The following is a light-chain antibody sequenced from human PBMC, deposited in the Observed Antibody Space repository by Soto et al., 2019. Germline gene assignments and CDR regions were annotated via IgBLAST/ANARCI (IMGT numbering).Light chain of an antibody. V-gene: IGKV3-15*01. J-gene: IGKJ2*01. CDR3: QQYNNWPPDT. CDR1: QSVSSN. Sequence: IVMTKSPATLSLSPGERATLSCRASQSVSSNLAWYQQKPGQAPRLLIYGASTRATGIPARFSGSGSGTEFTLTISSLQSEDFAVYYCQQYNNWPPDTFGQGTKLEIK. CDR2: GAS.